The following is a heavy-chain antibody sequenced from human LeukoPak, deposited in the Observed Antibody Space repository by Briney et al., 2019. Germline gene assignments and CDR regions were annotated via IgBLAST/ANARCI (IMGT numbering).Heavy chain of an antibody. CDR1: GGSFSGYH. J-gene: IGHJ5*02. D-gene: IGHD3-10*01. CDR3: ARKAQGYGSGRRPFDP. Sequence: SETLSLTCAVYGGSFSGYHWSWIRQPPGKGLEWIGEIYHSGSTNYNPSLKSRVTISVDTSKNQFSLKLSSVTAADTAVYYCARKAQGYGSGRRPFDPWGQGTLVTVSS. CDR2: IYHSGST. V-gene: IGHV4-34*01.